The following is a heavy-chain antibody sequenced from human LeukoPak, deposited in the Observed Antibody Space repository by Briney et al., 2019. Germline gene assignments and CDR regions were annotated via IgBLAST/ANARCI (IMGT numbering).Heavy chain of an antibody. CDR1: GGSFSGYY. CDR2: INHSGST. J-gene: IGHJ4*02. V-gene: IGHV4-34*01. D-gene: IGHD3-22*01. CDR3: ARRKTCYYDSSGYYPLDY. Sequence: SETLSLTCAVYGGSFSGYYWSWIRQPPGKGLEWIGEINHSGSTNYNPSLKSRVTISVDTSKNQFSLKLSSVTAADTAVYYCARRKTCYYDSSGYYPLDYWGQGTLVTVSS.